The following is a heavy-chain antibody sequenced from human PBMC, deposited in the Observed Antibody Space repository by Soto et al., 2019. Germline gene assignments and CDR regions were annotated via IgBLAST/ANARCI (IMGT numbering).Heavy chain of an antibody. V-gene: IGHV4-4*02. J-gene: IGHJ4*02. CDR3: ARVAYSYGEIDS. D-gene: IGHD5-18*01. CDR1: GGSISGSNW. CDR2: IYHSST. Sequence: QVQLHESGPGLVKPSGTLSLTCAVSGGSISGSNWWSWVRQPPGKGLEWIGEIYHSSTNYNPSLKSRVTISVDKSKNQFSLKLSSVTAADTAVYYCARVAYSYGEIDSWGQGTLVTVSS.